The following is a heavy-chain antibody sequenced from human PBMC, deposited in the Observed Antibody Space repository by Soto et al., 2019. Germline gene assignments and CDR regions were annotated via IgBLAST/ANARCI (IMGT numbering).Heavy chain of an antibody. CDR2: IYYSGST. D-gene: IGHD3-3*01. CDR3: ARLLVFRFDP. J-gene: IGHJ5*02. V-gene: IGHV4-39*01. Sequence: SETLSLTCTVSGGSISSSSYYWGWIRQPPGKGLEWIGSIYYSGSTYYNPSLKSRVTISVDTSKNQFSLKLSSVTAADTAVYYCARLLVFRFDPWGQGTLVTVSS. CDR1: GGSISSSSYY.